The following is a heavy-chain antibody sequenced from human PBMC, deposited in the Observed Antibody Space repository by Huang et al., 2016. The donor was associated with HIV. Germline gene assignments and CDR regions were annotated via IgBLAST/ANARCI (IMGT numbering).Heavy chain of an antibody. CDR3: ARYRLTGTFLDS. J-gene: IGHJ4*02. D-gene: IGHD3-9*01. Sequence: QVQLVQSGSELRKPGASVKVSCKASGYTFTTYSLIWVRQATGQGLEWMGWIKTKTGKPTYAQGFTGRFVFSLDTTVSTADLQISSLKTDDTAKYFCARYRLTGTFLDSWGQGTQVTVSS. CDR2: IKTKTGKP. V-gene: IGHV7-4-1*02. CDR1: GYTFTTYS.